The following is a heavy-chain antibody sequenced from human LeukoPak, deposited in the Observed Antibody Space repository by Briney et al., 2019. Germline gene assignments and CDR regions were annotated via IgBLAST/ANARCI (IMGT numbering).Heavy chain of an antibody. D-gene: IGHD6-19*01. J-gene: IGHJ5*02. CDR2: ITGSDDNT. CDR3: AKTLIYSSGWFDA. CDR1: GFTFSSYA. Sequence: PGGSLRLSCAAAGFTFSSYAMSWVRQAPGKGLEWVSVITGSDDNTYYADSVKGRFTISRDNSKNTLYLQMNSLRAEDTAVYYCAKTLIYSSGWFDAWGQGTLVTVSS. V-gene: IGHV3-23*01.